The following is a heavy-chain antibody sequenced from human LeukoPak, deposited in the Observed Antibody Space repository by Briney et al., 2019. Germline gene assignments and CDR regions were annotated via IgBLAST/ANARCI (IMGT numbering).Heavy chain of an antibody. J-gene: IGHJ4*02. CDR3: AKAGSYWDFDY. CDR2: ISGSGGST. CDR1: GFTVNSNY. D-gene: IGHD1-26*01. Sequence: PGGSLRLSCEVSGFTVNSNYMSWVRQAPGKGLEWVSGISGSGGSTYYADSVKGRFTISRDNSKNTLYLQMNSLRAEDTAVYYCAKAGSYWDFDYWGQGTLVTVSS. V-gene: IGHV3-23*01.